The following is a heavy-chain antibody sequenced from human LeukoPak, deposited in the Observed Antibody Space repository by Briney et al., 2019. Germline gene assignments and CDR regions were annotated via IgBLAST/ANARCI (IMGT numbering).Heavy chain of an antibody. J-gene: IGHJ4*02. Sequence: PGGSLRLSCAASGFTFRSYWMHWVRQAPGKGLEWVSSISSSSSYIYYAASVKGRFTISRDNAKNSLYLQMNSLRAEDTAVYYCAREVAGTKHTTFDYWGQGTLVTVSS. CDR2: ISSSSSYI. CDR3: AREVAGTKHTTFDY. D-gene: IGHD1-1*01. CDR1: GFTFRSYW. V-gene: IGHV3-21*01.